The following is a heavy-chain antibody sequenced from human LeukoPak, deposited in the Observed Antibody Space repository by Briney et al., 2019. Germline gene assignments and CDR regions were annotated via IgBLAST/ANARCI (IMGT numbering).Heavy chain of an antibody. CDR1: GGSISSYY. CDR2: IYYSGST. V-gene: IGHV4-59*01. Sequence: SETLSLTCTVSGGSISSYYWSWIRQPPGKGLEWIGYIYYSGSTNYNPSLKSRVTTSVDTSKNQFSLKLSSVTAADTAVYYCARVGGYCSSTSCYGGIDPWGQGTLVTVSS. D-gene: IGHD2-2*01. J-gene: IGHJ5*02. CDR3: ARVGGYCSSTSCYGGIDP.